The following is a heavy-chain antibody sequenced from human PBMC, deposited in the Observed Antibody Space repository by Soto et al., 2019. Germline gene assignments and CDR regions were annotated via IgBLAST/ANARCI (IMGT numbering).Heavy chain of an antibody. V-gene: IGHV6-1*01. CDR3: TKQKGDRRTYNGMDV. CDR2: AYYRSQWYY. D-gene: IGHD2-21*02. Sequence: SQTLSLTCVISGDSVSSNSAAWNWIRQSPSRGLEWLGRAYYRSQWYYDSAVSVRSRITVIPDTSKNQFSLQLNSVTPEDTAVYYCTKQKGDRRTYNGMDVWGQGTTVTVSS. J-gene: IGHJ6*02. CDR1: GDSVSSNSAA.